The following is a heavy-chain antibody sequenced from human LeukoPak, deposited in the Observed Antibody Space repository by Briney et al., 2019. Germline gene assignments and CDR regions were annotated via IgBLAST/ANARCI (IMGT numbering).Heavy chain of an antibody. CDR2: IYTSGST. J-gene: IGHJ6*03. CDR1: GGSISSYY. D-gene: IGHD2-2*01. V-gene: IGHV4-4*07. Sequence: SSETLSLTCTVSGGSISSYYWSWIRQPAGKGLEWIGRIYTSGSTNYNPSLKSRVTMSVDTSKNQFSLKLSSVTAADTAVYYCARTVRDIVVVPAARELIYYYYMDVWGKGTTVTVSS. CDR3: ARTVRDIVVVPAARELIYYYYMDV.